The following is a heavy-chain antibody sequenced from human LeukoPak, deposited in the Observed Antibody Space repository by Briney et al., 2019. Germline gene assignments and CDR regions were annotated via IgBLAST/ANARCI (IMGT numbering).Heavy chain of an antibody. Sequence: GRSHTLSCAPSGSTFSSSALSSARHAPGNGLEWHSSISSTVIDTSHADSVRGRVINSRDSAKNTLYLQMNSLGAEDTAEYYCTKLPVRAGSAYYFEYWGQGTLVTVSS. CDR3: TKLPVRAGSAYYFEY. V-gene: IGHV3-23*01. J-gene: IGHJ4*02. CDR1: GSTFSSSA. D-gene: IGHD6-19*01. CDR2: ISSTVIDT.